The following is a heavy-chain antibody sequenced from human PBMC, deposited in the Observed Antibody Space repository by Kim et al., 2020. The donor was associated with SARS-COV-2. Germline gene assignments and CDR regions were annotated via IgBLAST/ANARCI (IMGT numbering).Heavy chain of an antibody. CDR1: GFTFSSYW. CDR2: INSDGSST. D-gene: IGHD3-9*01. V-gene: IGHV3-74*01. J-gene: IGHJ4*02. Sequence: GGSLRLSCAASGFTFSSYWMHWVRQAPGKGLVWVSRINSDGSSTSYADSVKGRFTISRDNAKNTLYLQMNSLRAEDTAVYYCARGGIWYYDILTGSRGRNDYWVQGTLVTVSS. CDR3: ARGGIWYYDILTGSRGRNDY.